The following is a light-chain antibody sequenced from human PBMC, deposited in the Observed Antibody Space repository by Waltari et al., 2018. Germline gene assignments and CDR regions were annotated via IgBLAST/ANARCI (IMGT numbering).Light chain of an antibody. CDR1: QSLVHSDGNTY. V-gene: IGKV2-30*02. Sequence: SPLSLPVTLGQPASISCRSSQSLVHSDGNTYLNWFQQRPGQSPRRLIYKVSNRDSGVPDRFSGSGSGTDFTLKISRVEAEDVGVYYCMQGTQWTFGQGTKVEIK. J-gene: IGKJ1*01. CDR3: MQGTQWT. CDR2: KVS.